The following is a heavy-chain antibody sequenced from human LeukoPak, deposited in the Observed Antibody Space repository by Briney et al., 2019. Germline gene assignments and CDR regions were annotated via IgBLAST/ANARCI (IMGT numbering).Heavy chain of an antibody. D-gene: IGHD1-26*01. CDR3: ARDPQLLYFDL. CDR1: GDSFSSVTDY. J-gene: IGHJ2*01. V-gene: IGHV4-39*07. Sequence: PSETLSLTCTVSGDSFSSVTDYWAWIRQPPGKGLEWIASGDYSGGTYYNPSLESRVAISADMSKKQISLKLTSVTGADTAVYYCARDPQLLYFDLWGRGTLVTVSS. CDR2: GDYSGGT.